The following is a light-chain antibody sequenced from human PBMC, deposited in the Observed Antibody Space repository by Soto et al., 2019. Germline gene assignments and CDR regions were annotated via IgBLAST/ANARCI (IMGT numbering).Light chain of an antibody. Sequence: DIQMTQSPSTMAASVGDRVTITCRASDSISPWVAWYQQKPGEAPRLLIYAASNLQSGVPSRFSGSGSGTDFTLTISSLQPEDSATYYCQQSYTFGQGTKVDIK. J-gene: IGKJ1*01. CDR1: DSISPW. V-gene: IGKV1-39*01. CDR3: QQSYT. CDR2: AAS.